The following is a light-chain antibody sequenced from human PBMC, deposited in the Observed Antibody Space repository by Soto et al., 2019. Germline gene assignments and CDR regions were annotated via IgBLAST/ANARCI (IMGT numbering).Light chain of an antibody. CDR3: QQRSNWPST. CDR2: DAS. CDR1: KSVSSY. J-gene: IGKJ4*01. Sequence: EIVLTQSPATLSLSPGERAALSCRASKSVSSYLAWYQQKPGQAPRLLIYDASKSATGIPARFSGSGSGTDFTLTISSLEPEDFSVYYCQQRSNWPSTFGGGTKVEIK. V-gene: IGKV3-11*01.